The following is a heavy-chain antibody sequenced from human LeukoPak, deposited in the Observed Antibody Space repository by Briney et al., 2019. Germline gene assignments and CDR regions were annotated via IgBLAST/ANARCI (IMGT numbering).Heavy chain of an antibody. J-gene: IGHJ4*02. CDR1: GGSISKYY. D-gene: IGHD5-18*01. CDR2: IFASGST. CDR3: ARGGVYSYGLGVHSGFDY. Sequence: PSETLSLTCTVSGGSISKYYWSWIRQPAGKGLEWIGRIFASGSTSYNPSLKSRVTMSVDTSKNQFSLKLSSVTAADTAVYYCARGGVYSYGLGVHSGFDYWGQGTLVTVSS. V-gene: IGHV4-4*07.